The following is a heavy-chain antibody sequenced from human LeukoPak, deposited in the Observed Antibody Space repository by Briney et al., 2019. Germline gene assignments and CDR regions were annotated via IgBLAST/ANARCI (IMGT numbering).Heavy chain of an antibody. CDR2: IYYSGST. D-gene: IGHD3-10*01. CDR1: GGSISSSSYY. CDR3: ARLGSVVRGVITF. Sequence: PSETLSLTCTVSGGSISSSSYYWGWIRQPPGKGLEWIGSIYYSGSTYYNPSLKSRVTISVDTSKNQFSLKLSSVTAADTAVYYCARLGSVVRGVITFWGQGTLVTVSS. V-gene: IGHV4-39*01. J-gene: IGHJ4*02.